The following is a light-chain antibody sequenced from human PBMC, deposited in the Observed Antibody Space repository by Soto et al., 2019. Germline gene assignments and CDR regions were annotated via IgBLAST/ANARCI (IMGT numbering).Light chain of an antibody. J-gene: IGLJ2*01. CDR2: KDT. CDR3: QSADNSGTYDVV. Sequence: SYELTQPSSVSVSPGQTARITCSGDALAKLYAYWYQHKPGQAPVLVIYKDTERPSGIPERFSGSTSGTTVTLTISGVQAEDEADYYCQSADNSGTYDVVFGGGTKLTVL. V-gene: IGLV3-25*03. CDR1: ALAKLY.